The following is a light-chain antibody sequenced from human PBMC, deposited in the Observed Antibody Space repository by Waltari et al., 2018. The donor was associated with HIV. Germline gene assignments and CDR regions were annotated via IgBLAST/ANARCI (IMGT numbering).Light chain of an antibody. Sequence: DIVMTQSPLSLPVTPGEPASISCRSSQSLLHINGFNYLDWYLQKPGQSPQLLISLASNRASGVPDRFSGSGSGTDFTLKISRVEAEDVWVYYCMQALQTPRTFGQGTKVEIK. CDR1: QSLLHINGFNY. CDR3: MQALQTPRT. V-gene: IGKV2-28*01. J-gene: IGKJ1*01. CDR2: LAS.